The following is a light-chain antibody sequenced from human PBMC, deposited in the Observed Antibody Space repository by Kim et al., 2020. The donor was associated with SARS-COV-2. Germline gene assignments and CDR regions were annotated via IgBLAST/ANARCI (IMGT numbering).Light chain of an antibody. J-gene: IGLJ3*02. CDR2: RNN. V-gene: IGLV1-47*01. Sequence: QSVLTQPPSASGTPRQRVTISCSGSSSNIGSNYGYWYQQVPGTAPKLLIYRNNRRPSGVPGRFSGSKSGTSASLAISGRRSEDEAYYYCAAWDDSLSGVVFGGGTQLTVL. CDR1: SSNIGSNY. CDR3: AAWDDSLSGVV.